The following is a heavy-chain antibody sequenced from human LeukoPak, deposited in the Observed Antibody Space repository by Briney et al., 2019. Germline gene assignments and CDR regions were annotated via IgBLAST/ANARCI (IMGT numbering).Heavy chain of an antibody. Sequence: SETLSLTCTVSGGSISSYYWSWIRQPPGKGLEWIGNIYYTGSTIYNPSLESRVTMSVDTSENQLFLNLTSVTAADTAVYYCAREGGGDYGDYLRYWGQGTLVTVSS. CDR1: GGSISSYY. CDR3: AREGGGDYGDYLRY. J-gene: IGHJ4*02. V-gene: IGHV4-59*01. D-gene: IGHD4-17*01. CDR2: IYYTGST.